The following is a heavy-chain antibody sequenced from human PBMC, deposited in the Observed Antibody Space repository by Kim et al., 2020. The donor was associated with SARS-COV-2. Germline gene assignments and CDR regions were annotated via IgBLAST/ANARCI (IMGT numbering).Heavy chain of an antibody. V-gene: IGHV5-10-1*01. Sequence: GESLKISCKGSGYSFTSYWISWVRQMPGKGLEWMGRIDPSDSYTNYSPSFQGHVTISADKSISTAYLQWSSLKASDTAMYYCASQGVVATLTIGDYGDHSPADYWGQGTLVTVSS. CDR3: ASQGVVATLTIGDYGDHSPADY. J-gene: IGHJ4*02. D-gene: IGHD4-17*01. CDR1: GYSFTSYW. CDR2: IDPSDSYT.